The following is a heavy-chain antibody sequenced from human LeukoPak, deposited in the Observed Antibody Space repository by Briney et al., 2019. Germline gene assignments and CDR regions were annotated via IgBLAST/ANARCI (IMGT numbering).Heavy chain of an antibody. D-gene: IGHD6-13*01. CDR1: GGSISSGDYY. CDR3: ASVLEYSSSWYPDY. V-gene: IGHV4-30-4*01. J-gene: IGHJ4*02. CDR2: IYYSGST. Sequence: SQTLSLTCTVSGGSISSGDYYWSWIRQPPGKGLEWIGYIYYSGSTYYNPSLKSRVTISVDTSKNQFSLKLSSVTAADTAVYYCASVLEYSSSWYPDYWGQGTLVTVSS.